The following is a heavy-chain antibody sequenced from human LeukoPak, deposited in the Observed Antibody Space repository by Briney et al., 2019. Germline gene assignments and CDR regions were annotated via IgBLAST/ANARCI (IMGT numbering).Heavy chain of an antibody. CDR1: GGSISSSSYY. V-gene: IGHV4-39*07. CDR3: ARGPRDIVVVPAAMIYNWNYGLDY. Sequence: PSETLSLTCTVSGGSISSSSYYWGWIRQPPGKGLEWIGSIYYSGSTNYNPSLKSRVTISVDTSKNQFSLKLSSVTAADTAVYYCARGPRDIVVVPAAMIYNWNYGLDYWGRGTLVTVSS. CDR2: IYYSGST. J-gene: IGHJ4*02. D-gene: IGHD2-2*01.